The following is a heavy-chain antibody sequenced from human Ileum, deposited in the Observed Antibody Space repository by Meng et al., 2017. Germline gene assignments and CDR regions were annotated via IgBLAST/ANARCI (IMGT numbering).Heavy chain of an antibody. CDR2: IDTDESST. CDR3: ARGGINHAFDI. Sequence: GGSLRLSCAASGFTLSNYWMHWVRRAPGKGLEWVSRIDTDESSTRHADSVKGRFTVSRDNGKNTMYLQMNSLRVEDTAVYYCARGGINHAFDIWGQGTGVTVSS. CDR1: GFTLSNYW. D-gene: IGHD1-14*01. V-gene: IGHV3-74*01. J-gene: IGHJ3*02.